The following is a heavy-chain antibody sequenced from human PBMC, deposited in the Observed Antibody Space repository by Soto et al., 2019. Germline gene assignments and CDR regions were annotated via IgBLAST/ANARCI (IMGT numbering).Heavy chain of an antibody. V-gene: IGHV1-69*12. CDR2: IVPIFGTR. CDR1: GDSFSSYA. CDR3: ARDGDSGTYEY. Sequence: QVQLVQSGAEVKKPGSSVKVSCKASGDSFSSYAMSWVRQAPGQGLEWMGGIVPIFGTRNYAQKFQGRLTIVADESTSTAYMELSSLRSDDTAVYYCARDGDSGTYEYWGQGTLVIVSS. D-gene: IGHD5-12*01. J-gene: IGHJ4*02.